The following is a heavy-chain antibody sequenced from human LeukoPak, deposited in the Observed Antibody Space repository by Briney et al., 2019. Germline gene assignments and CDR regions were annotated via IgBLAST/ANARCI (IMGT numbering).Heavy chain of an antibody. D-gene: IGHD6-6*01. Sequence: GGSLRPSCAASGFTFSSYSMNWVRQAPGKGLEWVSSISSSSSYIYYADSVKGRFTISRDNAKNSLYLQMNSLRAEDTAVYYCARDQGEYSSSSGLDYWGRGTLVTVSS. J-gene: IGHJ4*02. V-gene: IGHV3-21*01. CDR3: ARDQGEYSSSSGLDY. CDR2: ISSSSSYI. CDR1: GFTFSSYS.